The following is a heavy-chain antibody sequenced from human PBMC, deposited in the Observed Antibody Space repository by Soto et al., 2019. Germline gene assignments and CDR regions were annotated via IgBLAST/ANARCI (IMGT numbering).Heavy chain of an antibody. D-gene: IGHD3-9*01. CDR1: GGTFISHS. CDR3: ARGSTNFPEYFQF. V-gene: IGHV1-69*01. J-gene: IGHJ1*01. CDR2: LIPMVQKA. Sequence: QVQLEQSGAEVTKTGSSVRLSCKTSGGTFISHSIHWVRQAPGQGLQWMDELIPMVQKANYARKFQGRVTIAADRSTNTAYMALKNLTSDDTAVYFCARGSTNFPEYFQFWGQGTLVTVSS.